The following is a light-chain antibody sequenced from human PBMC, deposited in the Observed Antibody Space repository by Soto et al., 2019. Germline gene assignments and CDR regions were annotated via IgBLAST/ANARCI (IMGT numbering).Light chain of an antibody. V-gene: IGLV1-40*01. J-gene: IGLJ7*01. CDR2: GNS. CDR1: SSNIGAGYD. Sequence: QSVLTQPPSVSGAPGQRVNISCTGSSSNIGAGYDVHWYQQLPGTAPKLLIYGNSNRPSGVPDRFSGSKSGTSASLAITGLQAEDEADYYCQSYDSSLSGPVFGGGTQLTVL. CDR3: QSYDSSLSGPV.